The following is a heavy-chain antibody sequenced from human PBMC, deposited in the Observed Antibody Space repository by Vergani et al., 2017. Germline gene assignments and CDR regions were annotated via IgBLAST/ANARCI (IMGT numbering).Heavy chain of an antibody. CDR2: LSASDRRT. CDR3: AKGGWNYWFDS. CDR1: GFTFIMHA. V-gene: IGHV3-23*01. J-gene: IGHJ5*01. D-gene: IGHD1-1*01. Sequence: EVQLLESGGDLVQPGGSLRLSCAASGFTFIMHAMSWVRQAPGKGLEWVSTLSASDRRTHYADSVKGRFTISRDNSKNTLFLHMNSLRAEDTAIYYCAKGGWNYWFDSWGQGTLVIVS.